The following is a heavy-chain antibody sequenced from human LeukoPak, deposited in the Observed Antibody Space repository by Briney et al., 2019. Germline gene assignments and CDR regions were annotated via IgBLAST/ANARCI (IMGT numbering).Heavy chain of an antibody. Sequence: ASVKVSCKASGGTFSSYAISWVRQAPGQGLEWMGGIIPIFGTANYAQKFQGRVTITTDESTSTAYMELSSLRSEDTAVYYCARSVPHTLDNSGFGAPFDIWGQGTMVTVSS. J-gene: IGHJ3*02. CDR2: IIPIFGTA. CDR3: ARSVPHTLDNSGFGAPFDI. V-gene: IGHV1-69*05. D-gene: IGHD3-22*01. CDR1: GGTFSSYA.